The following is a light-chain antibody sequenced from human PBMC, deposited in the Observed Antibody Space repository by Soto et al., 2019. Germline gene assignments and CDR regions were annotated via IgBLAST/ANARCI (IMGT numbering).Light chain of an antibody. J-gene: IGLJ1*01. CDR3: CSFTSITTYV. CDR2: GVS. Sequence: QSALTQPASVSGSLGQSITISCTGTSSDVGDYNYVSWYQQQPGKAPKLMISGVSNRPSGVSNRFSGSKSGNTASLIISGLQAEDEADYYCCSFTSITTYVFGTGTKVTVL. CDR1: SSDVGDYNY. V-gene: IGLV2-14*01.